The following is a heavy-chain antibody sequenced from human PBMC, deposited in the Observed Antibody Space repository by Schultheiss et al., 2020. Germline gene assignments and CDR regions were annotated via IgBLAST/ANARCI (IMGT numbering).Heavy chain of an antibody. J-gene: IGHJ4*02. CDR1: GFTFSSYG. V-gene: IGHV3-21*01. D-gene: IGHD1-26*01. Sequence: GGSLRLSCAASGFTFSSYGMHWVRQAPGKGLEWVSSISSSSSYIYYADSVKGRFTISRDNAKNSLYLQMNSLRAEDTAMYYCATSERGIGATSFDFWGQGTLVTVSS. CDR2: ISSSSSYI. CDR3: ATSERGIGATSFDF.